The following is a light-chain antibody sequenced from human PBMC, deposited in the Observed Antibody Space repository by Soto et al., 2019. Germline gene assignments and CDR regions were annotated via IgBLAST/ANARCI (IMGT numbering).Light chain of an antibody. CDR1: QSVSSN. J-gene: IGKJ4*01. CDR3: QQYNVWPLT. V-gene: IGKV3-15*01. Sequence: EIVMTQSPATLSVSPGERATLSCRASQSVSSNLAWYQQKPGQTPKLLIYVASTRATGIPARFSGRGSGTEFTLPISSLQSEDSAVYSCQQYNVWPLTFGGGTQVQFK. CDR2: VAS.